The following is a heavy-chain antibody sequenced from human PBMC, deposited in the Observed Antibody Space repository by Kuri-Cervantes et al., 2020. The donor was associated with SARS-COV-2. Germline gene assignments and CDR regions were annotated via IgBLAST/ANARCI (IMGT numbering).Heavy chain of an antibody. CDR3: AKGPRRNCSGGSCYYIAWFWGY. CDR2: INPDGSYT. CDR1: GFPFSGHW. D-gene: IGHD2-15*01. Sequence: GGSLRLPCAASGFPFSGHWIHWVRQAPGKGLVWVSRINPDGSYTNNADSVKGRFTLSRDNAKNMLFLQMNSLRAEDTAVYYCAKGPRRNCSGGSCYYIAWFWGYWGQGTLVTVSS. J-gene: IGHJ4*02. V-gene: IGHV3-74*01.